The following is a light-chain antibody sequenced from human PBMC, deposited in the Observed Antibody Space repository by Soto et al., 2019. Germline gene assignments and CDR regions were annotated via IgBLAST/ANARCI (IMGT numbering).Light chain of an antibody. CDR1: SSNIGAGYD. CDR2: GNT. V-gene: IGLV1-40*01. J-gene: IGLJ2*01. Sequence: QSVLTQPPSVSGAPGQRVTISCTGSSSNIGAGYDVHWYQQLPGRAPKLLIYGNTNRPSGVPDRFSGSKSGTSASLAITGLQADDEADYDCLYCARSQSVVFGGGTQLTVL. CDR3: LYCARSQSVV.